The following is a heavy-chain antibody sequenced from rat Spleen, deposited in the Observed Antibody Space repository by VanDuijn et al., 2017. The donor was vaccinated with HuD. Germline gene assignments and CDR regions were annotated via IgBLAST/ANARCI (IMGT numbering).Heavy chain of an antibody. Sequence: EVQLVETGGGLVQPGRSLKLSCVVSGFTFSSYWMYWIRQAPGKGLEWVSSINPDGGTTYYPDSVKGRFTISRDNAENTVYLQMNSLRSDDTATYYCAKEGNYVGAFDYCGQGVMVTVSS. J-gene: IGHJ2*01. V-gene: IGHV5-58*01. D-gene: IGHD1-11*01. CDR3: AKEGNYVGAFDY. CDR1: GFTFSSYW. CDR2: INPDGGTT.